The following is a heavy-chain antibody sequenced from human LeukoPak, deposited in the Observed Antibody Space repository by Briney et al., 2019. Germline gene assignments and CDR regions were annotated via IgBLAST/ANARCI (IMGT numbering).Heavy chain of an antibody. J-gene: IGHJ6*03. V-gene: IGHV1-69*13. CDR3: ARDKMAYYYYYVDV. CDR1: GGTFSSYA. Sequence: SVKVSCKASGGTFSSYAISWVRQAPGQGPEWMGGIIPIFGTANYAQKFQGRGTTTADESTSTAYMELSSLRSEETAVYYCARDKMAYYYYYVDVWGKGTTVTVSS. CDR2: IIPIFGTA. D-gene: IGHD5-24*01.